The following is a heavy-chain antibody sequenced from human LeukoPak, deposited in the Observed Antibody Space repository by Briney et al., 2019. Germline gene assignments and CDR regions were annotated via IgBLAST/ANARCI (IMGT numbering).Heavy chain of an antibody. J-gene: IGHJ4*02. CDR1: GFTFSDYY. Sequence: GGSLRLSCAASGFTFSDYYMSWIRQAPGKGLEWVSYISSSGSTIYYADSVEGRFTISRDNAKNPLYLQMNSLRAEDTAVYYCCRFYGDYGIDYWGQGTLVTVSS. CDR3: CRFYGDYGIDY. D-gene: IGHD4-17*01. V-gene: IGHV3-11*01. CDR2: ISSSGSTI.